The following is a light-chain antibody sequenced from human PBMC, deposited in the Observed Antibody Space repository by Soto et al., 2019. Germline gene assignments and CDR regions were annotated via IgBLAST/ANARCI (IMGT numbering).Light chain of an antibody. Sequence: QSVLTQPASVSGSPGQSITISCTGTTSDIGAYNYVSWYQQHAGKAPKLIIYEVSRRPSGVSNRFSGSKYGSTASLTISGLQAEDEALYYCGSSSGITTLLFATGTKVTVL. J-gene: IGLJ1*01. CDR2: EVS. CDR1: TSDIGAYNY. V-gene: IGLV2-14*01. CDR3: GSSSGITTLL.